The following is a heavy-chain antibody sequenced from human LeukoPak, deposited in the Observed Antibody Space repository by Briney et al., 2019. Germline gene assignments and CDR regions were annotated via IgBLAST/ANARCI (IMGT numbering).Heavy chain of an antibody. CDR1: GGSISSSSYY. D-gene: IGHD1-7*01. J-gene: IGHJ3*02. CDR2: IYYSGST. CDR3: ARGEGSGITGTILHAFDI. V-gene: IGHV4-39*07. Sequence: SETLSLTCTVSGGSISSSSYYWGWIRQPPGKGLEWIGSIYYSGSTYYNPSLKSRVTISVDTSKNQFSLKLSSVTAADTAVYYCARGEGSGITGTILHAFDIWGQGTMVTVSS.